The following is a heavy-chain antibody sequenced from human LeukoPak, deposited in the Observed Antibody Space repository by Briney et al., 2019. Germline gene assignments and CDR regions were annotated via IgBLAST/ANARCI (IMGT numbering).Heavy chain of an antibody. D-gene: IGHD2-2*01. CDR2: ISSSSSYI. J-gene: IGHJ4*02. CDR3: ARGGVVPAASDY. Sequence: GGSLRLSCAASGFTFSSYSMNWVRQAPGKGLEWVSSISSSSSYIYYADSVKGRLTISRDNAKNSLYLQMNSLRAEDTAVYYCARGGVVPAASDYWGQGTLVTVSS. CDR1: GFTFSSYS. V-gene: IGHV3-21*01.